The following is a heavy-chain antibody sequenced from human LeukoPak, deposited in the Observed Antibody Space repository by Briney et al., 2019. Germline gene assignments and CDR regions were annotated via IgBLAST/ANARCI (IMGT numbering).Heavy chain of an antibody. CDR2: ITKSGDNT. CDR1: GFTFSDYY. D-gene: IGHD4-11*01. Sequence: PGGSLRLSCAASGFTFSDYYMSWIRQAPGKGLEWVSSITKSGDNTYYTDSVKGRFTISRDNSKNTLYLQMHSLRAEDTALYYCADSNYWYPVDYWGRGTLVTVSS. J-gene: IGHJ4*02. CDR3: ADSNYWYPVDY. V-gene: IGHV3-11*01.